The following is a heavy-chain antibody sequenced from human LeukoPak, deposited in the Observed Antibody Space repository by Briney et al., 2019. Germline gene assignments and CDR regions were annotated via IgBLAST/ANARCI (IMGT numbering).Heavy chain of an antibody. Sequence: GGSLRLSCAVSGITLSNYGMSWVRQAPGKGLDWVTGISDSGGRTKYADSVKGRFTISRDNPKNALFLQMNSLRPEDTAVYFCAKRGVVIRVILVGFHKEADYFDSWGQGALVTVSS. V-gene: IGHV3-23*01. J-gene: IGHJ4*02. CDR2: ISDSGGRT. CDR3: AKRGVVIRVILVGFHKEADYFDS. CDR1: GITLSNYG. D-gene: IGHD3-22*01.